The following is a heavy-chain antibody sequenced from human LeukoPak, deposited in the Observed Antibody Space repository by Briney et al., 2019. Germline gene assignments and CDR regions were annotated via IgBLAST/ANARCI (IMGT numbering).Heavy chain of an antibody. CDR2: IYYSGST. D-gene: IGHD2-8*02. CDR1: GGSISTYY. Sequence: RSSETLPLTCTVSGGSISTYYWSWIRQPPGKGLEWIGYIYYSGSTNYNPSLKSRVTISVDTSKNQFSLKLNSVTAADTAVYYCAGHHPRNTVDFWGQGTLVTVSS. J-gene: IGHJ4*02. V-gene: IGHV4-59*01. CDR3: AGHHPRNTVDF.